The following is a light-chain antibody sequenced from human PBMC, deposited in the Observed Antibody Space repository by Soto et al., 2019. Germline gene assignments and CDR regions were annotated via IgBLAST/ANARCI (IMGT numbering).Light chain of an antibody. CDR1: QNIGNY. J-gene: IGKJ2*01. CDR2: VAS. CDR3: QQSYSAPYT. Sequence: DIQMTQSPSSLSAYVGDRVTITCRASQNIGNYLNWYQQKPGNGPKFLIYVASNLQSGVPSRYRGSRAGTEFILTISSLQPEDFATYCCQQSYSAPYTFGQGTKLEIK. V-gene: IGKV1-39*01.